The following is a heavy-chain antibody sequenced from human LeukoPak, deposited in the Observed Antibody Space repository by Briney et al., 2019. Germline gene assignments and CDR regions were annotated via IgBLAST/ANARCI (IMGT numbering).Heavy chain of an antibody. V-gene: IGHV1-2*02. D-gene: IGHD3-9*01. CDR2: INPNSGDT. J-gene: IGHJ4*02. Sequence: ASVKVSCKASGYTFTDYHMHWLRQAPGQGLEWMGWINPNSGDTYSAQKFQGRVTMTRDTSISSGNMVLSRLKSDDTAVCYCAAYDILSGSVYWGQGSLVTVPS. CDR1: GYTFTDYH. CDR3: AAYDILSGSVY.